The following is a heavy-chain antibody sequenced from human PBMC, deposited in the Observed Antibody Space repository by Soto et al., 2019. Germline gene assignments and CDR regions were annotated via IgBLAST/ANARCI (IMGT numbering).Heavy chain of an antibody. CDR3: ARERSGYDPHYYYYGMDV. CDR1: GGSISSYY. J-gene: IGHJ6*02. V-gene: IGHV4-59*01. CDR2: IYYSGST. D-gene: IGHD5-12*01. Sequence: KTSETLSLTCTVSGGSISSYYWSWIRQPPGKGLEWIGYIYYSGSTNYNPSLKSRVTISVDTSKNQFSLKLSSVTAADTAVYYCARERSGYDPHYYYYGMDVWGQGTTVTVSS.